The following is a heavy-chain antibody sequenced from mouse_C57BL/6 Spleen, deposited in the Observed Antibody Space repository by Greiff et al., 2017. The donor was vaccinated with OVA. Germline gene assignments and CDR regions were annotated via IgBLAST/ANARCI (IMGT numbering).Heavy chain of an antibody. CDR3: ARPLYDYDDGNYFDY. CDR1: GFTFSDYG. V-gene: IGHV5-17*01. J-gene: IGHJ2*01. Sequence: EVKLMESGGGLVKPGGSLKLSCAASGFTFSDYGMHWVRQAPEKGLEWVAYISSGSSTIYYADTVKGRFTISRDNAKNTLFLQMTSLRSEDTAMYYCARPLYDYDDGNYFDYWGQGTTLTVSS. CDR2: ISSGSSTI. D-gene: IGHD2-4*01.